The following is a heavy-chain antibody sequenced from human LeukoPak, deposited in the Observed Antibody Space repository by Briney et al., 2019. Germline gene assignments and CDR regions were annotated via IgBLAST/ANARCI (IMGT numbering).Heavy chain of an antibody. Sequence: SSETLSLTCTVSGGSISSYYWSWIRQPAGKGLEWIGRIYTSGTTHYNPSLKSRVTISVDTSKNQFSLRLSSVTAADTAVYYCARGYWFYFDYWGQGTLVTVSS. CDR3: ARGYWFYFDY. J-gene: IGHJ4*02. D-gene: IGHD2-8*02. CDR1: GGSISSYY. V-gene: IGHV4-4*07. CDR2: IYTSGTT.